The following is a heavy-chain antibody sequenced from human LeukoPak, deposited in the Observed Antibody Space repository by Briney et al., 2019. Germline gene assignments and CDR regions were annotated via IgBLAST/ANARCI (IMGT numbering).Heavy chain of an antibody. D-gene: IGHD3-22*01. CDR3: ARNGDYYEKSGYYYLFDF. J-gene: IGHJ4*02. CDR2: IYYSGST. CDR1: GGSISSYY. Sequence: SETLSLTCTVSGGSISSYYWSWIRQPPGKGLEWIGYIYYSGSTNYNPSLKSRVTISVDTSKNQFSLKLSSVTAADTAVYYCARNGDYYEKSGYYYLFDFWGQGTLVTVSS. V-gene: IGHV4-59*01.